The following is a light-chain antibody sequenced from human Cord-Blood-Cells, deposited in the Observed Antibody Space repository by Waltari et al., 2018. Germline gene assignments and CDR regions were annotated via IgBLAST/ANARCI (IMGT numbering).Light chain of an antibody. CDR2: DVS. Sequence: QSALTQPASVSGSPGQSITISCTGTSSDVGGYNYVSWYQQHPGKAPKLMIYDVSNRPSGVSNRFSGSKSGNMASLTISGLQAEDEADCYCSSYTSSSTVVFGGGTKLTVL. V-gene: IGLV2-14*01. J-gene: IGLJ2*01. CDR3: SSYTSSSTVV. CDR1: SSDVGGYNY.